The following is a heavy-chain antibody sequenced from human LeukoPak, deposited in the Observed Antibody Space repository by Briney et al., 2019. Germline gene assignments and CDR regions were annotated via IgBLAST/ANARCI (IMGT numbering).Heavy chain of an antibody. CDR2: IHSSGTT. J-gene: IGHJ5*02. D-gene: IGHD3-10*01. V-gene: IGHV4-59*01. Sequence: SETLSLTCTVSGGSITSYYWTWIRQPPGKGLEWIGCIHSSGTTNYNPSLKSRVTISLDTSKNQFSLKMSSVTAVDTAVYYCARGDTMLRGVIDEIDPWGQGTLVTASS. CDR1: GGSITSYY. CDR3: ARGDTMLRGVIDEIDP.